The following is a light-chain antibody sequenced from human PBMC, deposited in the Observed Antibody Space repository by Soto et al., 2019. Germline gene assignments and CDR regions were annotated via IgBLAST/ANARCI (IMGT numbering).Light chain of an antibody. CDR2: GAS. Sequence: EIVLTQSPGTLSLTPGERATLSCRASQSVSNNYLAWYQQKPGQAPRLLIYGASNRATGIPDRFGGSGSGADFTLTISRLEPEDFAVYYCQQYGSSPRAFGQGTKV. J-gene: IGKJ1*01. V-gene: IGKV3-20*01. CDR1: QSVSNNY. CDR3: QQYGSSPRA.